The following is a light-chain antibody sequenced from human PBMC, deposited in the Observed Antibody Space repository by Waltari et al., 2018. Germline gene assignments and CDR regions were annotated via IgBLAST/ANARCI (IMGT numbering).Light chain of an antibody. Sequence: EVVMTQSPAALSVSPGERVTLSCKASQNIDNNLAWYQQKPGQSPRLLNYGASTRATGVPARFSGSGSGTEFTLTISSLQSEDCAVFYCQQYNRWPPLTFGGGTKVEIK. CDR1: QNIDNN. V-gene: IGKV3-15*01. J-gene: IGKJ4*01. CDR3: QQYNRWPPLT. CDR2: GAS.